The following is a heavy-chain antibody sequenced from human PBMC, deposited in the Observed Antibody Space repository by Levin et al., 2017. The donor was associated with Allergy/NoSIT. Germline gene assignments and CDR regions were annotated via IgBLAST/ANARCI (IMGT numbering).Heavy chain of an antibody. Sequence: PGGSLRLSCQGSGYSFTSYWIGWVRQMPGKGLEWMGIIYPGDSDTRYSPSFQGQVTISADKSISTAYLQWSSLKALDTAIYYCARRGTRDYYYYMDVWGKGTTVTVSS. J-gene: IGHJ6*03. CDR2: IYPGDSDT. V-gene: IGHV5-51*01. CDR1: GYSFTSYW. D-gene: IGHD1-1*01. CDR3: ARRGTRDYYYYMDV.